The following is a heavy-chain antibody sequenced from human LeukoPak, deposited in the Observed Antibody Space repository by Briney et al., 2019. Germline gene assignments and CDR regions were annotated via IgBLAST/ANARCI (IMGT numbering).Heavy chain of an antibody. V-gene: IGHV4-4*07. J-gene: IGHJ5*02. CDR2: INISGNS. Sequence: SETLSLTCTDSGCSISSYYWHWIRQPAGKGLDGIGRINISGNSNYNPSLRSRVTMSVDPSKNQFSLNLSSVTAADTAVYYCAREGGGPRWLDPWGQGTLDTVPS. CDR1: GCSISSYY. CDR3: AREGGGPRWLDP. D-gene: IGHD6-25*01.